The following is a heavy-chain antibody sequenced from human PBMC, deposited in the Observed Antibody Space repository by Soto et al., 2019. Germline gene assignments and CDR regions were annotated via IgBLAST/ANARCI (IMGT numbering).Heavy chain of an antibody. J-gene: IGHJ5*02. CDR2: INSDGSST. CDR1: GFTFSSYW. Sequence: GSLRLSCAASGFTFSSYWMHWVRQAPCKWLVWVSLINSDGSSTSYADSVKGRFTISRDNAKNTLYLQMNSLRAEDTAVYYCARDLGNYYDSSGYYFKWFDPWGQGTLVTVS. V-gene: IGHV3-74*01. D-gene: IGHD3-22*01. CDR3: ARDLGNYYDSSGYYFKWFDP.